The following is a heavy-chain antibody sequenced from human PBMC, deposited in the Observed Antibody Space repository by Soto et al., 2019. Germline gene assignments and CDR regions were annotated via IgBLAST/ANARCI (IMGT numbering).Heavy chain of an antibody. CDR2: IYHSGST. Sequence: SETLSLTCAVSGYSISSGYYWGWIRQPPGKGLEWIGSIYHSGSTYYNPSLKSRVTISVDTSKNQFSLKLSSVTAADTAVYYCARAGDIAAAGTRYGWFDPWGQGTLVTVSS. V-gene: IGHV4-38-2*01. J-gene: IGHJ5*02. D-gene: IGHD6-13*01. CDR1: GYSISSGYY. CDR3: ARAGDIAAAGTRYGWFDP.